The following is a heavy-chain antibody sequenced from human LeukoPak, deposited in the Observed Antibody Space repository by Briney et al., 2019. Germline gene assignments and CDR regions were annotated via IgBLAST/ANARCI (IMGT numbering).Heavy chain of an antibody. CDR2: ISSGGSTI. J-gene: IGHJ4*02. V-gene: IGHV3-11*04. Sequence: GGSLRLSCATSGFSFSDYYMTWMRQAPGKGLEWVSYISSGGSTIYYADSVKGRFTISRDNAKNSLYLQMNSLRAEDTAVYYCARDSQVRGVSDGFDYWGQGTLVTVSS. D-gene: IGHD3-16*01. CDR3: ARDSQVRGVSDGFDY. CDR1: GFSFSDYY.